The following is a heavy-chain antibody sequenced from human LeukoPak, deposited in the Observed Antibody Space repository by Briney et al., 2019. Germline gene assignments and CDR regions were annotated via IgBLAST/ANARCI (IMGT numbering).Heavy chain of an antibody. Sequence: PGGSLRLSCAASGFTFSNYWIHWVRQAPGKGPVWVSHINSDGSGTSYADSVKGRFTVSRDNAKNTLYLQMNSLRVEDTAVYYCARGTSVACSDYWGQGTLVTVSS. CDR2: INSDGSGT. J-gene: IGHJ4*02. CDR1: GFTFSNYW. CDR3: ARGTSVACSDY. D-gene: IGHD6-19*01. V-gene: IGHV3-74*01.